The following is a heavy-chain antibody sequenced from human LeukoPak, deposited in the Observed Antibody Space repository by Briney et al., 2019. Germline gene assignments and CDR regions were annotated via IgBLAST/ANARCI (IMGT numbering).Heavy chain of an antibody. CDR2: ISYDGSNK. CDR3: ARQASSSRKQFAY. Sequence: AGGSLRLSCAASGFTFSSYGMHWVRQAPGKGLEWVAVISYDGSNKYYADSVKGRFTISRDNSENTLYLQMNSLRAEDTAVYYCARQASSSRKQFAYWGQGTLVTVSS. J-gene: IGHJ4*02. D-gene: IGHD6-6*01. V-gene: IGHV3-30*03. CDR1: GFTFSSYG.